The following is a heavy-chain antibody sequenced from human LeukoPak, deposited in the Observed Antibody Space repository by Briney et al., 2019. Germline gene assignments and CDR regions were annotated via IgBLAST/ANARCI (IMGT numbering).Heavy chain of an antibody. CDR2: ISYSGST. CDR3: ASGAHGDSFDY. Sequence: TSETQSLTCTVSGGSISGYFWTWIRQPPGKGLEWIGYISYSGSTNYNPSLKSRVTISVDTSKNQFSLKLRSVTAADTAVYYCASGAHGDSFDYWGQGTLVTVSS. V-gene: IGHV4-59*01. J-gene: IGHJ4*02. CDR1: GGSISGYF. D-gene: IGHD3-10*01.